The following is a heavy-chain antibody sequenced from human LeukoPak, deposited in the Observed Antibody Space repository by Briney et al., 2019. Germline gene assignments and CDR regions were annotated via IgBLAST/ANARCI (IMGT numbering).Heavy chain of an antibody. CDR2: ISYDGSNK. D-gene: IGHD3-10*01. CDR1: GFTFSSYG. V-gene: IGHV3-30*18. CDR3: AKDKLVRVDYFDY. Sequence: GGSLRLSCAASGFTFSSYGMHWVRQAPGKGLEWVAVISYDGSNKYYADSVEGRFTISRDNSKNTLYLQMNSLRAEDTAVYYCAKDKLVRVDYFDYWGQGTLVTVSS. J-gene: IGHJ4*02.